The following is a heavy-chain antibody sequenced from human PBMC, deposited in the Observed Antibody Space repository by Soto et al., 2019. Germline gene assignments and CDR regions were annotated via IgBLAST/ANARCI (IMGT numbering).Heavy chain of an antibody. CDR2: IYPGDSDT. J-gene: IGHJ4*02. V-gene: IGHV5-51*01. CDR1: GYRFSTYW. Sequence: GETLKISCKASGYRFSTYWIGCVRQGPGKGPEWMAIIYPGDSDTRENPSFQGQVTISADKSSNTVHLQWRSLKASDTAIYYCARLGGIVDTGTWIQWGQGAPVPVSS. CDR3: ARLGGIVDTGTWIQ. D-gene: IGHD1-26*01.